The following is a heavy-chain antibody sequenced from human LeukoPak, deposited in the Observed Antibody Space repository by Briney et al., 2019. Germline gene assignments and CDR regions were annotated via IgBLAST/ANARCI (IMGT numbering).Heavy chain of an antibody. CDR2: INPNSGGT. Sequence: ASVKVSCKASGYTFTGYYMHWVRQAPGQGLEWMGWINPNSGGTNYAQKFQGRVTMTRDTSISTAYMELSRLRSDDTAVYYCSVSGSGSYSAFDIWGQGTMATVSS. J-gene: IGHJ3*02. V-gene: IGHV1-2*02. CDR3: SVSGSGSYSAFDI. CDR1: GYTFTGYY. D-gene: IGHD1-26*01.